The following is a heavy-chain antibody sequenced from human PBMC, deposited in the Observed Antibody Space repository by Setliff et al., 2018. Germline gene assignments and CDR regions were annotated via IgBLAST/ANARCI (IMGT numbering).Heavy chain of an antibody. CDR2: VYYNGAA. J-gene: IGHJ4*02. CDR3: ARGGTFRYFDY. V-gene: IGHV4-59*01. Sequence: KTSETLSLTCTVSGGSLSTYYWSWIRQSPGRGLEYIGYVYYNGAADYSPSLKSRVTLSVDTSKNQFSLKLTSVTAADTAVYYCARGGTFRYFDYWGQGTPVTVSS. D-gene: IGHD5-12*01. CDR1: GGSLSTYY.